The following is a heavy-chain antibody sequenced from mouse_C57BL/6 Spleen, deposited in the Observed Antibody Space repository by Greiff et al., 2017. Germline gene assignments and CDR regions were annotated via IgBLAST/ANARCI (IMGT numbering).Heavy chain of an antibody. Sequence: VQLQQPGAELVMPGASVKLSCKASGYTFTSYWMHWVKQRPGQGLEWIGEIDPSDSYTNYNQKFKGKSTLTVDTSSSTAYMQLSSLTSEDSAVYYCARNYGNPWYFDVWGTGTTVTVSS. J-gene: IGHJ1*03. CDR1: GYTFTSYW. D-gene: IGHD2-1*01. V-gene: IGHV1-69*01. CDR2: IDPSDSYT. CDR3: ARNYGNPWYFDV.